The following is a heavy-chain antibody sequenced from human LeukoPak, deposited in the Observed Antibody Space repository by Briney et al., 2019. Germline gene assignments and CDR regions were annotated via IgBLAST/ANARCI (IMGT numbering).Heavy chain of an antibody. CDR3: ARGRVGYYYYYYMDV. V-gene: IGHV1-18*01. CDR1: GYTFTSYG. Sequence: ASVKVSCKASGYTFTSYGISWVRQAPGQGLEWMGWISAYNGNTNYAQKLQGRVTMTTDTSTSTAYMELRSLRSDDTAVYYCARGRVGYYYYYYMDVWGKGTTVTISS. CDR2: ISAYNGNT. J-gene: IGHJ6*03.